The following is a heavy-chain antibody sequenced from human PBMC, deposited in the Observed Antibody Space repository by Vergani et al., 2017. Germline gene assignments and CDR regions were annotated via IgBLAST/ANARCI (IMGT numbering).Heavy chain of an antibody. V-gene: IGHV3-30*18. Sequence: QVQLVESGGGVVQPGRSLRLSCAASGFTFSSYGMHWVRQAPGQGLEWVAVISYDGSNKYYADSVKGRFTISRDNSKNTLYLQMNSLRAEDTAVYYCAKAFGYRIAVAPFDYWGQGTLVTVSS. CDR2: ISYDGSNK. CDR1: GFTFSSYG. J-gene: IGHJ4*02. D-gene: IGHD6-19*01. CDR3: AKAFGYRIAVAPFDY.